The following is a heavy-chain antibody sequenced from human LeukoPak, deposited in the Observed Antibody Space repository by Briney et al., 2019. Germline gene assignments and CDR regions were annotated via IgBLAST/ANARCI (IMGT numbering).Heavy chain of an antibody. CDR1: GGTFSSYA. CDR2: IIPIFGTA. Sequence: ASVKVSCKASGGTFSSYAISWVRQAPGQGLEWMGGIIPIFGTANYAQKFQGRVTITADESTSTAYMELSSLRSEDTAVYYCARASRLFSHCSSTSCYYYWGQGTLVTVSS. V-gene: IGHV1-69*01. D-gene: IGHD2-2*01. J-gene: IGHJ4*02. CDR3: ARASRLFSHCSSTSCYYY.